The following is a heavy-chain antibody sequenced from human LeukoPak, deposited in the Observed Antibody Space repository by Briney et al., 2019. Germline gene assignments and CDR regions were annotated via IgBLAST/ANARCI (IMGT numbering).Heavy chain of an antibody. CDR1: GFIFSNYW. Sequence: GGSLRLSCAASGFIFSNYWMPWVRQSPGKGLEWVATIKQDGSQKYYVDSVKGRFTISRDNAKNSLYLEMNSLRAEDTAVYYCARDRGDRLFDYWGQGILVTVSS. D-gene: IGHD4-17*01. V-gene: IGHV3-7*01. CDR3: ARDRGDRLFDY. CDR2: IKQDGSQK. J-gene: IGHJ4*02.